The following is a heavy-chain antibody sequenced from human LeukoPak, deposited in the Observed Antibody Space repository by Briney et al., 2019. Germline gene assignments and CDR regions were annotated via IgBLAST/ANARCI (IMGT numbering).Heavy chain of an antibody. CDR3: AKDLTSYDYGDYGGSDY. D-gene: IGHD4-17*01. CDR2: ISGSARST. J-gene: IGHJ4*02. V-gene: IGHV3-23*01. CDR1: GFTFTSYA. Sequence: GRSLRLSCAASGFTFTSYAMSWVRQAPGKGLEWVSAISGSARSTFYADSVKGRFTISRDNSKDMVYLHMNSLRAEDTAIYYCAKDLTSYDYGDYGGSDYWGQGTLVTVSS.